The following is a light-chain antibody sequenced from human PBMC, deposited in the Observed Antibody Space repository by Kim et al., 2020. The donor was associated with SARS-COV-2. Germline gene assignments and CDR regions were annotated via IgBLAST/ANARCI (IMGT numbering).Light chain of an antibody. CDR2: GAS. CDR1: QSVSSMY. J-gene: IGKJ1*01. V-gene: IGKV3-20*01. Sequence: IVLTQSPGTLSLSPGERATLSCRASQSVSSMYLAWYQQKPGQAPTLLIYGASNRATGIPDRFSGSGSGTGFTLNISRLEPEDCAVYYCQQYENSPCTFGQGTKVDIK. CDR3: QQYENSPCT.